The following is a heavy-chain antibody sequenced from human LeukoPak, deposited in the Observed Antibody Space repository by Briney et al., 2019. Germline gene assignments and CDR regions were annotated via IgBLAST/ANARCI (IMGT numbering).Heavy chain of an antibody. D-gene: IGHD2-21*02. CDR3: ARTSEVTPLFDY. Sequence: PGGSLRLSCAASGFTFDDYGMSRGRQAPGRGLEWVSGINWNGGSTGYADSVKGRFTISRDNAKNSLYLQMNSLRAEDTALYYCARTSEVTPLFDYWGQGTLVTVSS. J-gene: IGHJ4*02. V-gene: IGHV3-20*04. CDR1: GFTFDDYG. CDR2: INWNGGST.